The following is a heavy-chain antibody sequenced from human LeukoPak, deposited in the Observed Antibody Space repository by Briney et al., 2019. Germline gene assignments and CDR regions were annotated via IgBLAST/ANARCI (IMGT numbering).Heavy chain of an antibody. CDR2: IGSKAYGGTT. J-gene: IGHJ4*02. V-gene: IGHV3-49*04. CDR3: TRGGVDSSGYQSDY. Sequence: GGSLRLSCTASGFTFGDYAMSWVRQAPGKGLEWVGFIGSKAYGGTTEYTASVKGRFTISRDDSKSIAYLQMNSPKTEDTAVYYCTRGGVDSSGYQSDYWGQGTLVTVSS. CDR1: GFTFGDYA. D-gene: IGHD3-22*01.